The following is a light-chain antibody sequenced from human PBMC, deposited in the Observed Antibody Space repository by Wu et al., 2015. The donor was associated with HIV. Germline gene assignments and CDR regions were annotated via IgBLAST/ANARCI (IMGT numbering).Light chain of an antibody. CDR2: SGS. CDR3: QQYHNWPWT. Sequence: IMMTQSPATLSLSPGERATLSCRASQSLTDRLAWYQQQPGQAPRLLIYSGSNRAIGVPARFSGSGSGTEFTLTISSVQSEDVALYYCQQYHNWPWTFGQGTKVEIK. J-gene: IGKJ1*01. CDR1: QSLTDR. V-gene: IGKV3-15*01.